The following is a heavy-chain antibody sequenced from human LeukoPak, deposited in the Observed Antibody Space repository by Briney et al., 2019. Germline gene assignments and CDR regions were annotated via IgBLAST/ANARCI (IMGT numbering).Heavy chain of an antibody. CDR3: ASHDYYDSSGYYRRTFDY. J-gene: IGHJ4*02. Sequence: SVKVPCKASGGTFSSYAISWVRQAPGQGLEWMGRIIPIFGTANYAQKFQGRVTITTDESTSTAYMELSSLRSEDTAVYYCASHDYYDSSGYYRRTFDYWGQGTLVTVSS. CDR1: GGTFSSYA. D-gene: IGHD3-22*01. V-gene: IGHV1-69*05. CDR2: IIPIFGTA.